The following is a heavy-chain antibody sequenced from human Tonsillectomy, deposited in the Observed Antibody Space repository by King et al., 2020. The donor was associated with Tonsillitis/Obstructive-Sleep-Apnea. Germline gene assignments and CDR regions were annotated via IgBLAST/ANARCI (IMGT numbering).Heavy chain of an antibody. CDR2: ISSSGSTT. D-gene: IGHD5-18*01. CDR3: TRGLANSFGYPGAFDI. V-gene: IGHV3-48*03. Sequence: VQLVESGGGLVQPGGSLRLSCAASGFTFSSYEMNWVRQAPGKGLQWVSYISSSGSTTYYADSVKGRITISRDNAKNSLHLQMNSLRAEDTAIYYCTRGLANSFGYPGAFDIWGQGTMVTVPS. CDR1: GFTFSSYE. J-gene: IGHJ3*02.